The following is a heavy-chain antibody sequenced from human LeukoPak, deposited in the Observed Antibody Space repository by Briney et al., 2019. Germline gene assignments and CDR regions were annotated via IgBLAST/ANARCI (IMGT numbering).Heavy chain of an antibody. CDR3: ARWDGDP. Sequence: PSETLSLTCTVSGGSISSGSYYWTWIRQPAGKGLEWIGRISNSGTTNYNPSLKSRVTMPVDTSRNQFSLNLNSVTAADTAIYYCARWDGDPWGQGTLVTVSP. V-gene: IGHV4-61*02. J-gene: IGHJ5*02. D-gene: IGHD1-26*01. CDR2: ISNSGTT. CDR1: GGSISSGSYY.